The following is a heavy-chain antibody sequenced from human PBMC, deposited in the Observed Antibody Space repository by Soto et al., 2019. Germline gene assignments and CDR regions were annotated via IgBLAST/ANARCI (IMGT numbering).Heavy chain of an antibody. CDR1: GGSINRGGYY. V-gene: IGHV4-31*03. Sequence: QVQLQESGPGLVKPSQTLSRTCSVSGGSINRGGYYWSWIRQHPGKGLEWIGYIYYNGNPYYNPSLKSRVNISIDTSRNQFSLKLTSVTAADTAVYYCAREAPAASDAFDVWGQGTMVTVSS. J-gene: IGHJ3*01. CDR2: IYYNGNP. CDR3: AREAPAASDAFDV. D-gene: IGHD2-2*01.